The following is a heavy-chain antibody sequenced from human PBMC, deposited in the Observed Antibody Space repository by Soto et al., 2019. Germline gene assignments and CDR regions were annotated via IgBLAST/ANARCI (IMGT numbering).Heavy chain of an antibody. Sequence: QVQLVESGGGVVQPGRSLSLSCADSGFTFRNYVMHWVRQAPGKGLEWVAVISSDGSNKYYADSVKGRFTISRDNSKNTLYLQMNSLRIEDTAVYYCTKDRATHRNYWGQGTLVTVSS. J-gene: IGHJ4*02. CDR2: ISSDGSNK. V-gene: IGHV3-30*18. CDR1: GFTFRNYV. D-gene: IGHD5-12*01. CDR3: TKDRATHRNY.